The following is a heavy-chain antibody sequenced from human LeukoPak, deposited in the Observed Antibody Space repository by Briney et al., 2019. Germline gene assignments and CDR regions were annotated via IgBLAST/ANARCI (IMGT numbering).Heavy chain of an antibody. V-gene: IGHV3-23*01. CDR3: ARDLSSRMITFGGPYYYMDV. D-gene: IGHD3-16*01. J-gene: IGHJ6*03. CDR1: GFTFSSYA. Sequence: GGSLRLSCAASGFTFSSYAMSWVRQAPGKGLEWVSAISGSGGSTYYADSVKGRFTISRDNSKNTLYLQMNSLRAEDTAVYYCARDLSSRMITFGGPYYYMDVWGKGTTVTISS. CDR2: ISGSGGST.